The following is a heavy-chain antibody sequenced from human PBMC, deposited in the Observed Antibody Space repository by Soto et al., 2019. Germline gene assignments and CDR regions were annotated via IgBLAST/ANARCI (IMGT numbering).Heavy chain of an antibody. CDR1: GYTFTSYA. Sequence: QVQLVQSGAEVKKPGASVKVSCKASGYTFTSYAMHWVRQAPGQRLEWMGWINAGDGNTKYSQKFQGRVTITRDTSASTAYMELSSLRSEDTAVYYCARSKHRYCSGGSCYTGLSYWGQGTLVTVSS. CDR3: ARSKHRYCSGGSCYTGLSY. CDR2: INAGDGNT. J-gene: IGHJ4*02. V-gene: IGHV1-3*01. D-gene: IGHD2-15*01.